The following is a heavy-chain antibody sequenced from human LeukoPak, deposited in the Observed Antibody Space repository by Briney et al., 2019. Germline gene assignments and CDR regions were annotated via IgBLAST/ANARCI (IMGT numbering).Heavy chain of an antibody. D-gene: IGHD5-24*01. V-gene: IGHV3-7*04. Sequence: GGSLRLSCVASGFPFSSYWMTWVLQAPGKGLEWVANIKQDGSKKSYVDSVKGRFTISRDNAKNSLYLQMNSLRAEDTAIYYCTRVGYIDEGIDYWGQGTLVTVSS. CDR1: GFPFSSYW. CDR3: TRVGYIDEGIDY. J-gene: IGHJ4*02. CDR2: IKQDGSKK.